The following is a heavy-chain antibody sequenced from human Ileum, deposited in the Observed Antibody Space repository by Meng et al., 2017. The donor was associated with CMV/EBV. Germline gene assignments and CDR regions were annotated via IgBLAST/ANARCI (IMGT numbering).Heavy chain of an antibody. CDR3: AKEITYDFWSGYTNPSWFDP. CDR1: GGSISSSSYY. V-gene: IGHV4-39*07. J-gene: IGHJ5*02. Sequence: SETLSLTCTVSGGSISSSSYYWGWIRHPPGKGLEWIGSIYYSGSTYYNPSLKSRVTISVDTSKHQFSLKLSSVTAADTAVYYCAKEITYDFWSGYTNPSWFDPWGQGTLVTVSS. D-gene: IGHD3-3*01. CDR2: IYYSGST.